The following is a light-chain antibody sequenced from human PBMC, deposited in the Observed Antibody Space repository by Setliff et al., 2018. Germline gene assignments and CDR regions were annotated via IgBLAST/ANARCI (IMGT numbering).Light chain of an antibody. Sequence: QSALTQPASVSGSPGQSITISCTGTSRDVGYYNLVSWYQRHPGKAPKVILYDFKTRPSGVSDRFSGSKSGNTASLTISGLQAEDEADYYCCSYAGGSAFAFGTGTKVTVL. CDR1: SRDVGYYNL. V-gene: IGLV2-23*02. J-gene: IGLJ1*01. CDR2: DFK. CDR3: CSYAGGSAFA.